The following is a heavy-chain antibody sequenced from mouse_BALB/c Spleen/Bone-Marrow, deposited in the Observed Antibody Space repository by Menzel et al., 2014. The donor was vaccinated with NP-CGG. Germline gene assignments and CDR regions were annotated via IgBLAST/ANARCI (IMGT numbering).Heavy chain of an antibody. CDR3: ARDGNYDYFDY. V-gene: IGHV3-1*02. J-gene: IGHJ2*01. D-gene: IGHD2-1*01. CDR1: GYSITSGYS. Sequence: VQLKQSGPDLVKPSQSLSLTCTVTGYSITSGYSWHWIRQFPGNKLEWMGYIYFSGSTNYNPSLKSRISITRDTSKNQFFLQLNSVTTEDTATYHCARDGNYDYFDYWGQGTTLTVSS. CDR2: IYFSGST.